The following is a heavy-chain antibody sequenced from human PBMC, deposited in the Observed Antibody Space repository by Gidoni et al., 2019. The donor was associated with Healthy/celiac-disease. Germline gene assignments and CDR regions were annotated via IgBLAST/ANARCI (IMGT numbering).Heavy chain of an antibody. CDR1: GFTFDDYA. V-gene: IGHV3-9*01. D-gene: IGHD2-2*01. CDR3: AKDIGAICSSTSCRPPYYYYGMDV. J-gene: IGHJ6*02. Sequence: EVQLVESGGGLVQPGRSLRLSCAASGFTFDDYAMHWVRPAPGKGLEWVSGISWNSGSIGYADSVKGRFTISRDNAKNSLYLQMNSLRAEDTALYYCAKDIGAICSSTSCRPPYYYYGMDVWGQGTTVTVSS. CDR2: ISWNSGSI.